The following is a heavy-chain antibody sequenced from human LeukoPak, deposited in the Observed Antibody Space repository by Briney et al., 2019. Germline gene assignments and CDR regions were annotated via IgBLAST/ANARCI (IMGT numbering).Heavy chain of an antibody. CDR2: IYTSGST. CDR1: GGSISSYY. J-gene: IGHJ4*02. CDR3: AREEPDYYGSGSHRDY. V-gene: IGHV4-4*07. D-gene: IGHD3-10*01. Sequence: SETLSLTCTVAGGSISSYYWSWIRQPAGKGLEWIGRIYTSGSTNYNPSLKSGVTMSVDTSKNQFSLKLSSVTAADTAVYYCAREEPDYYGSGSHRDYWGQGTLVTVSS.